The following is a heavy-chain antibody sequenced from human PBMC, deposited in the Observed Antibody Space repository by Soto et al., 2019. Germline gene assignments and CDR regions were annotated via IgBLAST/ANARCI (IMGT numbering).Heavy chain of an antibody. J-gene: IGHJ4*02. CDR1: GFTYSSYA. Sequence: QVQLVESGGGVDQPGRSLRLSCAASGFTYSSYAMHWVRQAPGKGLEWVAVISYDGSNKYYADSVKGRFTISRDNSKNTLYLQMNSLRAEDTALYYCARDPMGRYYGSGSDYFDYWGQGTLVTVSS. CDR3: ARDPMGRYYGSGSDYFDY. V-gene: IGHV3-30-3*01. D-gene: IGHD3-10*01. CDR2: ISYDGSNK.